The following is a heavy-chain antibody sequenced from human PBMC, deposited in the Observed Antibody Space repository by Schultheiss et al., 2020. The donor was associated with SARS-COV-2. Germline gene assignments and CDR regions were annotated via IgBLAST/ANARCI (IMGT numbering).Heavy chain of an antibody. CDR2: IKSKTDGGTT. Sequence: GGSLRLSCAASGFTFSSYAMHWVRQAPGKGLEWVGRIKSKTDGGTTDYAAPVKGRFTISRDDSNNSLHLQMNSLKTEDTAVYYCARRSSATGRHDDYWGQGTLVTVSS. CDR3: ARRSSATGRHDDY. CDR1: GFTFSSYA. J-gene: IGHJ4*02. D-gene: IGHD6-19*01. V-gene: IGHV3-15*07.